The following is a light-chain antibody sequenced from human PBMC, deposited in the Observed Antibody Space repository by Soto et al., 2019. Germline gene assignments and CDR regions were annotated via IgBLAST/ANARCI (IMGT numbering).Light chain of an antibody. Sequence: AIKMTQSPSSLSASVGDRVTITCRASQGIRNDLGWYQQKPGKAPKLLIYATSSLQSGVLSRFSGSGSGTDFTLTISSLQPEDFATYYCLQDYNYPPTFGQGTKVEIK. CDR3: LQDYNYPPT. CDR2: ATS. J-gene: IGKJ1*01. V-gene: IGKV1-6*01. CDR1: QGIRND.